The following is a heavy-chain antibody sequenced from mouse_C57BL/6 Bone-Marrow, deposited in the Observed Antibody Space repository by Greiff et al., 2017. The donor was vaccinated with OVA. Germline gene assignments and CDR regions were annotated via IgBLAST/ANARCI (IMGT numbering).Heavy chain of an antibody. V-gene: IGHV3-6*01. CDR3: ARNAYYSNYDYYAMDY. CDR1: GYSITSGYY. J-gene: IGHJ4*01. CDR2: ISYDGSN. Sequence: VQLQRSGPGLVKPSQSLSLTCSVTGYSITSGYYWNWIRQFPGNKLEWMGYISYDGSNNYNPSLKNRISITRDTSKNQFFLKLNSVTTEDTATYYCARNAYYSNYDYYAMDYWGQGTSVTVSS. D-gene: IGHD2-5*01.